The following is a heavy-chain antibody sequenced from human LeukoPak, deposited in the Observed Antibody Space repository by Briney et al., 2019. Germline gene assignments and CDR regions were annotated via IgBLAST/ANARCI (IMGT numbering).Heavy chain of an antibody. CDR2: IYHNGNT. J-gene: IGHJ5*02. V-gene: IGHV4-4*02. CDR3: AISSYYRVWFDP. Sequence: SETLSLTCVVTGTSISGSDWWSWVRQPPGKGLEWIGEIYHNGNTNYNRSFKSRVTISVDKSKNQFSLMLTSVTAADTAVYYCAISSYYRVWFDPWGQGTLVTVSS. CDR1: GTSISGSDW. D-gene: IGHD6-6*01.